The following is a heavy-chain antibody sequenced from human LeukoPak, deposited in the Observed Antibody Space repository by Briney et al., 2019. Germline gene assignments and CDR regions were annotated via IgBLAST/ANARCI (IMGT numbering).Heavy chain of an antibody. J-gene: IGHJ4*02. D-gene: IGHD3-9*01. CDR2: IYYSGST. CDR3: ASRNDILTGYVFDF. CDR1: GGSVSSSIYY. V-gene: IGHV4-39*01. Sequence: SETLSLTCTVSGGSVSSSIYYWGWISQPPGKGLEWIGSIYYSGSTSYNPSLKSRVTISVDTSKNQFSLKLTSVTAADTAVYYCASRNDILTGYVFDFWGQGTLVTVSS.